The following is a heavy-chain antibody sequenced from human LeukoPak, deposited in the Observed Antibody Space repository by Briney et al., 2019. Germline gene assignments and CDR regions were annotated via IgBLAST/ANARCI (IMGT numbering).Heavy chain of an antibody. Sequence: SETLSLTCAVDGGTFSGYYWSWIRQPPGKGLEWIGSIYHSGSTYYNPSLKSRVTISVDTSKNQFSLKLSSVTAADTAVYYCAAYDFWSGYYVDYWGQGTLVTVSS. CDR1: GGTFSGYY. J-gene: IGHJ4*02. CDR2: IYHSGST. D-gene: IGHD3-3*01. V-gene: IGHV4-34*08. CDR3: AAYDFWSGYYVDY.